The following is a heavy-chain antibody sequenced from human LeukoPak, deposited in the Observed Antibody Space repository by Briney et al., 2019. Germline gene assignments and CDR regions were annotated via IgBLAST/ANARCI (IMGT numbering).Heavy chain of an antibody. V-gene: IGHV3-7*04. CDR2: IKHDGSEE. CDR1: GFTFSSYW. D-gene: IGHD3-3*01. CDR3: VRGFFWF. J-gene: IGHJ4*02. Sequence: GGSLRLSCAASGFTFSSYWMSWVRQAPGRGLEWVANIKHDGSEEYYVDSVGGRFSISRDNAKNSLYLQMKNMRAEDTAVYYCVRGFFWFWGQGTQVTVSS.